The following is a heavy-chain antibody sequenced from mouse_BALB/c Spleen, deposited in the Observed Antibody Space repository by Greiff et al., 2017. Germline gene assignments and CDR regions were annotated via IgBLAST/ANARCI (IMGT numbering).Heavy chain of an antibody. J-gene: IGHJ4*01. CDR3: AKTDSSGYYAMDY. V-gene: IGHV1-9*01. CDR2: ILPGSGST. D-gene: IGHD3-2*01. Sequence: VKLQESGAELMKPGASVKISCKATGYTFSSYWIEWVKQRPGHGLEWIGEILPGSGSTNYNEKFKGKATFTADTSSNTAYMQLSSLTSEDSAVYYCAKTDSSGYYAMDYWGQGTSVTVSS. CDR1: GYTFSSYW.